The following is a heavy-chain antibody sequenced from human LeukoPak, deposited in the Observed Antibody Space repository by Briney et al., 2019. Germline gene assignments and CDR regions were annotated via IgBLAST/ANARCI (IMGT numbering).Heavy chain of an antibody. D-gene: IGHD3-10*01. J-gene: IGHJ4*02. CDR3: ATGGLIKNTFMIRGVKPLDS. V-gene: IGHV1-24*01. Sequence: GASVKVSCKVSGYSLTLLSLHWVRQAPGKGLEWMGGVDREDDITMYAQTLRGRVTLTEDTSTDTAYMELSSLRSEDTAIYYCATGGLIKNTFMIRGVKPLDSWGQGTLVAVSS. CDR1: GYSLTLLS. CDR2: VDREDDIT.